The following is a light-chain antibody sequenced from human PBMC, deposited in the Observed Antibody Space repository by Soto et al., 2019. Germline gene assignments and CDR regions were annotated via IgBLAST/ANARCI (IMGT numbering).Light chain of an antibody. J-gene: IGLJ1*01. CDR1: SSDIGAYDY. Sequence: QSALAQPASLSGSPGQSITISCTGTSSDIGAYDYVSWFQQHPGKAPKLMISEVNNRPSGVSNRFSGSKSGNTAYLTTSGLQVEDEADYYCSSYTRSSTLIFGIGTKVTVL. CDR2: EVN. V-gene: IGLV2-14*01. CDR3: SSYTRSSTLI.